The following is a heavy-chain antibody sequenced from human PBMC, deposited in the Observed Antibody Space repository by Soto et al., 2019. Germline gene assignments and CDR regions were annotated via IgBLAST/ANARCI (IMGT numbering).Heavy chain of an antibody. J-gene: IGHJ5*02. CDR3: ARKATFGPSNWFDP. D-gene: IGHD3-16*01. Sequence: GASVKVSCKASGYSFTNNDVSWVRQATGQGLEWMGWMNPGSGDTGYAQKFQGRVTMTRDISIATAYMELSSLRSDDTAIYYCARKATFGPSNWFDPWGQGTLFTVSS. V-gene: IGHV1-8*01. CDR2: MNPGSGDT. CDR1: GYSFTNND.